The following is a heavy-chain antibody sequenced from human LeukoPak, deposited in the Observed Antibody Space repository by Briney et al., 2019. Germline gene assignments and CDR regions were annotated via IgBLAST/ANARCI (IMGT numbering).Heavy chain of an antibody. V-gene: IGHV3-48*01. D-gene: IGHD3-10*01. J-gene: IGHJ3*02. CDR3: ARSRYYGSGSPDAFDS. CDR1: GFTFSSYG. Sequence: GGSLRLSCVASGFTFSSYGMNWVRQAPGKGLEWISYISSSSSTTYYADSVRGRFTIYRDNAMNSLRLQMDSLTVEDTAVYSCARSRYYGSGSPDAFDSWGHGTMVTVSS. CDR2: ISSSSSTT.